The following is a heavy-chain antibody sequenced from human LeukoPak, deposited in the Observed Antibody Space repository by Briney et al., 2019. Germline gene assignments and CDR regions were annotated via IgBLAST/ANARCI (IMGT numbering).Heavy chain of an antibody. V-gene: IGHV3-74*01. CDR2: INSDGSST. CDR3: ARKGYCSGGSCYSTYFDY. CDR1: GFTFSSYW. Sequence: PGGSLRPSCAASGFTFSSYWMHWVRQAPGKGLVWVSRINSDGSSTSCADSVKGRFTISRDNAKNTLYLQMNSLRAEDTAVYYCARKGYCSGGSCYSTYFDYWGQGTLVTVSS. D-gene: IGHD2-15*01. J-gene: IGHJ4*02.